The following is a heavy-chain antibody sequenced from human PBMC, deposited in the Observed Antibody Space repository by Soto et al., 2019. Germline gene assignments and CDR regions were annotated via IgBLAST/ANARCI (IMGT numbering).Heavy chain of an antibody. D-gene: IGHD4-17*01. CDR2: INHSGST. V-gene: IGHV4-34*01. J-gene: IGHJ5*02. CDR1: VWSFSGYY. CDR3: ARRPGADYGGNLDL. Sequence: PSETLSLTCAVYVWSFSGYYWSWIRQPPGKGLEWIGEINHSGSTNYNPSLKSRVTISVDTSRNQISLKLSSVTAADTAGYYCARRPGADYGGNLDLWGHGTLVTVAS.